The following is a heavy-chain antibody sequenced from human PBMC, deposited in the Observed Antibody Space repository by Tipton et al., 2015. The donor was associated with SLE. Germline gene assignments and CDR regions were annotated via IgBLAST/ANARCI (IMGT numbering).Heavy chain of an antibody. CDR3: ARDLAVVPAAATDAFDI. CDR1: GGSISSYY. Sequence: TLSLTCTVSGGSISSYYWSWIRQPPGKGLEWIGYVSYIGSTHYDPSLMSRATMSVDTSKNQISLRLSSVTAADTAVYYCARDLAVVPAAATDAFDIWGQGTMVTVSS. CDR2: VSYIGST. V-gene: IGHV4-59*01. J-gene: IGHJ3*02. D-gene: IGHD2-2*01.